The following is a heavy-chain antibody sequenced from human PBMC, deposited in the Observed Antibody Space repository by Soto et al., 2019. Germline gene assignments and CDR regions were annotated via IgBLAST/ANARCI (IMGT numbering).Heavy chain of an antibody. J-gene: IGHJ4*02. CDR2: ISGNGGNT. Sequence: GGSLRLSCVASGFTFSSYAMSWVRQAPGKGLEWVSGISGNGGNTFYADSVKGRSTISRDNSKNTLYLQMLRLRADDTALYYCVKESYYDSSGPYYFDNWGQGTQVTVS. CDR3: VKESYYDSSGPYYFDN. CDR1: GFTFSSYA. V-gene: IGHV3-23*01. D-gene: IGHD3-22*01.